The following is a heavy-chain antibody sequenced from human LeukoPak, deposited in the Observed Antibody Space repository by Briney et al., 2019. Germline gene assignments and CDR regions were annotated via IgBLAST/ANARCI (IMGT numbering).Heavy chain of an antibody. CDR2: IKQDGGDS. D-gene: IGHD3-3*01. V-gene: IGHV3-7*01. Sequence: PGGSLRLSCAASGFNISNYWMSWVRQAPGEGLDWVANIKQDGGDSYYADSVTGRFTFSRDNAKNLLSLEMNRLRAEDTAVYYCARWSTSFDLWGQGILVTVSS. J-gene: IGHJ4*02. CDR3: ARWSTSFDL. CDR1: GFNISNYW.